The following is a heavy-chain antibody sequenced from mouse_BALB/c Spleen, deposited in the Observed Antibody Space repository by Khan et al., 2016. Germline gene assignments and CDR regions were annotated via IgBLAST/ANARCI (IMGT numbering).Heavy chain of an antibody. D-gene: IGHD1-1*02. J-gene: IGHJ2*01. CDR2: ISYRGST. CDR3: AGYYGPFFDY. Sequence: EVQLQESGPSLVKPSQTLSLTCSVTGDSITSGYWNWIRKFPGHKLEYMGYISYRGSTYYNPSLNSRISITRDTSKSQSYLQLNSVTTEDTATYYCAGYYGPFFDYWGQGTTLTVSS. V-gene: IGHV3-8*02. CDR1: GDSITSGY.